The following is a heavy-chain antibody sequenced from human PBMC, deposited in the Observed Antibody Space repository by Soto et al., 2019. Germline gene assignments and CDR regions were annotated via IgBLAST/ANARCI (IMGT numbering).Heavy chain of an antibody. J-gene: IGHJ4*02. CDR1: GFTFSSYA. D-gene: IGHD3-10*01. CDR3: ARASGSFEY. V-gene: IGHV3-30-3*01. Sequence: QVQLVESGGGVVQPGRSLRLSCAASGFTFSSYAMHWVRQAPGKGLESVTVISYDGSNKYYADSVKGRFTISRDNSKNPLYLQMNSLRAEDTAVYYCARASGSFEYWGQGTLVSVSS. CDR2: ISYDGSNK.